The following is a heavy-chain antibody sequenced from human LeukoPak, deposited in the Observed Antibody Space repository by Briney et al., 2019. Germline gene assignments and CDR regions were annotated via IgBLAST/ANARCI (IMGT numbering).Heavy chain of an antibody. CDR2: IYSSGST. J-gene: IGHJ2*01. V-gene: IGHV4-4*07. CDR1: GGSISSYY. D-gene: IGHD5-18*01. CDR3: ARRIQLWSYWHFDL. Sequence: ASETLSLTCTVSGGSISSYYWNWIRQPAGKGLEWIGRIYSSGSTNCNPSLKSRVTMSVDTSKNQFSLRLTSVTAADTAVYYCARRIQLWSYWHFDLWGRGTLVTVSS.